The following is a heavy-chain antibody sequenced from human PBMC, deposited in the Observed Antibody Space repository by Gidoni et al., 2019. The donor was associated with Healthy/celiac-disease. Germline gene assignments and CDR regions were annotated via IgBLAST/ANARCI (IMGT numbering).Heavy chain of an antibody. J-gene: IGHJ4*02. V-gene: IGHV3-21*01. CDR3: ARDIGKYHLPNDY. CDR2: IMSSSSYI. D-gene: IGHD2-2*01. CDR1: GFSFSSYS. Sequence: EVQLVESGGGLVKPGASLRLSCAASGFSFSSYSMNWVRQAPGKGLEWVSSIMSSSSYIYYADSVKGRFTISRDNAKNSLYLQMNSLRAEDTAVYYCARDIGKYHLPNDYWGQGTLVTVSS.